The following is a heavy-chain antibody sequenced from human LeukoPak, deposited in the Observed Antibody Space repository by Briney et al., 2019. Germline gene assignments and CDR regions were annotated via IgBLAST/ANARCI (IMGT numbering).Heavy chain of an antibody. CDR2: IYYSGST. V-gene: IGHV4-59*01. D-gene: IGHD3-22*01. J-gene: IGHJ4*02. Sequence: SETLFLTCSVSDGSISSYYWSWIRQPPGKGLEWIGYIYYSGSTNYNPSLTSRVTISVETSKNQFSLKLSSVTAADTAVYYCARVTGYMIEDYFDYWGQGTLVTVSS. CDR3: ARVTGYMIEDYFDY. CDR1: DGSISSYY.